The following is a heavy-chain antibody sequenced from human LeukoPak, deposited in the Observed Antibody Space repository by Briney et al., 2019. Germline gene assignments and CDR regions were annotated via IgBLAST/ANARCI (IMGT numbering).Heavy chain of an antibody. J-gene: IGHJ4*02. Sequence: PGGSLRLSCAASGFTFSSYAMHWVRQAPGKGLEWVSAISGSGGSTYYADSVKGRFTISRDNSKNTLYLQMNSLRAEDTAVYYCARVGGPIAATFEGFDYWGQGTLVTVSS. CDR2: ISGSGGST. D-gene: IGHD2-15*01. CDR3: ARVGGPIAATFEGFDY. CDR1: GFTFSSYA. V-gene: IGHV3-23*01.